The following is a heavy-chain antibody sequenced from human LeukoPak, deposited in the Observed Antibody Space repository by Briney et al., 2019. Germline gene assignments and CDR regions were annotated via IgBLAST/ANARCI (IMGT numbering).Heavy chain of an antibody. V-gene: IGHV4-39*01. J-gene: IGHJ4*02. D-gene: IGHD3-16*02. CDR2: IYYSGST. CDR3: ASPRVRLGELSFDFDY. Sequence: PSETLSLTCTVSSGSISSSSYYWGWIRQPPGKGLEWIGSIYYSGSTYYNPSLKSPVTISVDTSKNQFSLKLSSVTAADTAVYYCASPRVRLGELSFDFDYWGQGTLVTVSS. CDR1: SGSISSSSYY.